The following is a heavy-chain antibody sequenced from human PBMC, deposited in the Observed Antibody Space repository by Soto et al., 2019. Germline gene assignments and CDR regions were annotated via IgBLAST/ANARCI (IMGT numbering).Heavy chain of an antibody. D-gene: IGHD2-15*01. V-gene: IGHV3-7*05. CDR2: IKQDGSEK. Sequence: EVHLVESGGGLGQPGGSLRLSCAASGFTFSSYWMSWVRQAPGKGLEWVANIKQDGSEKYYVDSVKGRFTSSRDNPKNSLYLQLNSLRAEDTAVYYCARDLISATGFDYWGQGTLVTVSS. J-gene: IGHJ4*02. CDR1: GFTFSSYW. CDR3: ARDLISATGFDY.